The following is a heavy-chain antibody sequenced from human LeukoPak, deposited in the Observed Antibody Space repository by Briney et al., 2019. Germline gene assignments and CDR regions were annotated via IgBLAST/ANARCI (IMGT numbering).Heavy chain of an antibody. J-gene: IGHJ4*02. Sequence: PSETLSLTCTVSGGSISSGGYYWSWIRQHPGKGLEWIGYIYYSGSTYYNPSLKSRVTISVDTSKNQFCLKLSSVTAADTAVYYCARDGGYSYGFANWGQGTLVTVSS. CDR2: IYYSGST. CDR3: ARDGGYSYGFAN. D-gene: IGHD5-18*01. V-gene: IGHV4-31*03. CDR1: GGSISSGGYY.